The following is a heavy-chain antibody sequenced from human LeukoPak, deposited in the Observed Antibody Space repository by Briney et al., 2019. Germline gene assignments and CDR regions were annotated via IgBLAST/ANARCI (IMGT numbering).Heavy chain of an antibody. CDR3: AREQITMVRGVSVPYGMDV. D-gene: IGHD3-10*01. V-gene: IGHV3-48*01. CDR1: GFTFSSYS. CDR2: ISSSSSTI. Sequence: GGSLRLSCAASGFTFSSYSMNWVRQAPGKGLEWVSYISSSSSTIYYADSVKGRFTISRDNAKNSLYLQMNSLRAGDTAVYYCAREQITMVRGVSVPYGMDVWGQGTTVTVSS. J-gene: IGHJ6*02.